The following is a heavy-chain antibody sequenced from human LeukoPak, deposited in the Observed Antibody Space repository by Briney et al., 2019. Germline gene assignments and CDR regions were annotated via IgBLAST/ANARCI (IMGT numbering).Heavy chain of an antibody. D-gene: IGHD5-18*01. Sequence: PGGSLRLSCAASGFTVSSNYMSWVRQALGKGLEWVSVIYSGGSTYYADSVKGRFTISRDNSKNTLYLQMNSLRAEDTAVYYCARGSGYSYGYDSLFDYWGQGTLVTVSS. CDR2: IYSGGST. CDR3: ARGSGYSYGYDSLFDY. J-gene: IGHJ4*02. CDR1: GFTVSSNY. V-gene: IGHV3-66*01.